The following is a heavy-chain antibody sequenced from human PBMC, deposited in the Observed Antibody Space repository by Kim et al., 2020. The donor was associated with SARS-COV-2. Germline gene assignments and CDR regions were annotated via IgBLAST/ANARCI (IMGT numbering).Heavy chain of an antibody. Sequence: GSTIYYADSVKGRFTISRDNAKNSLYLQMNSLRAEDTAVYYCAGKGAFDIWGQGTMVTVSS. CDR2: GSTI. J-gene: IGHJ3*02. CDR3: AGKGAFDI. V-gene: IGHV3-11*01.